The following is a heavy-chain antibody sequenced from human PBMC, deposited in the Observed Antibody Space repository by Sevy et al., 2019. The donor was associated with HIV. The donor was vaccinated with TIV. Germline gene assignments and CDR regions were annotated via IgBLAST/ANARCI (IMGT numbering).Heavy chain of an antibody. CDR3: ARDRGLSTPFDY. V-gene: IGHV3-74*01. J-gene: IGHJ4*02. CDR1: GFTFNNYW. Sequence: GGSLRLSCAASGFTFNNYWIHWVRQAPGKGLVWVSRITNDGSSTGYAGSVEGRFTLSRDNAKNTGYLQMDSLRAEDTAMYYCARDRGLSTPFDYWGQGALVTVSS. CDR2: ITNDGSST. D-gene: IGHD3-16*02.